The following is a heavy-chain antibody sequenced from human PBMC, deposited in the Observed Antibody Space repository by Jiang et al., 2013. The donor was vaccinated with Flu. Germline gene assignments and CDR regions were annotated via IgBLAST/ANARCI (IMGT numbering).Heavy chain of an antibody. V-gene: IGHV4-4*02. CDR2: IYHSGST. Sequence: PSGTLSLTCAVSGGSISSSNWWSWVRQPPGKGLEWIGEIYHSGSTNYNPSLKSRVTISVDKSKNQFSLKLSSVTAADTAVYYCARVTMIVVVITTFGAFDIWGQGTMVTVSS. CDR3: ARVTMIVVVITTFGAFDI. CDR1: GGSISSSNW. D-gene: IGHD3-22*01. J-gene: IGHJ3*02.